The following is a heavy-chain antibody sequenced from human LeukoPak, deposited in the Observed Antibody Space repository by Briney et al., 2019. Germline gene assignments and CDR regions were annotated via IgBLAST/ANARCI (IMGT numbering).Heavy chain of an antibody. D-gene: IGHD3-3*01. CDR3: AAQYYDFWSGPLYYFDY. V-gene: IGHV4-59*01. Sequence: SETLSLTCTVSGGSISSYYWSWIRQPPGKGLEWIGYIYCSGSTNYNPSLKSRVTISVDTSKNQFSLKLSSVTAADTAVYYCAAQYYDFWSGPLYYFDYWGQGTLVTVSS. CDR1: GGSISSYY. CDR2: IYCSGST. J-gene: IGHJ4*02.